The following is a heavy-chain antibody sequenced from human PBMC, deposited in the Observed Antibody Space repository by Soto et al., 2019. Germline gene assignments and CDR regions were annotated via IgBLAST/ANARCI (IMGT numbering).Heavy chain of an antibody. V-gene: IGHV3-23*01. D-gene: IGHD2-15*01. CDR1: GFTFSSYA. CDR2: ISGRGGNT. CDR3: AKAGCSGGTCYLYYFDY. J-gene: IGHJ4*02. Sequence: EVQLLESGGGLVQPGGSLRLSCAASGFTFSSYAMSWVRQAPGKGLEWVSTISGRGGNTYYADSVKCRFTISRDNSRNTLYLQMDSLRVEDSAVYSCAKAGCSGGTCYLYYFDYWGQGALVTVSS.